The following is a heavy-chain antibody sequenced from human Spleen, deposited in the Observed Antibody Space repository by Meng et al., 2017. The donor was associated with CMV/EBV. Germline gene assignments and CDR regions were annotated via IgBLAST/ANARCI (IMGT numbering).Heavy chain of an antibody. D-gene: IGHD4-11*01. CDR1: GFTSRTYW. Sequence: GESLKISCAASGFTSRTYWMHWVRQAPGKGLQWVTRITSDGATDESKTEYADSVKGRFTISRDNARNTVFLQMNSLRVEDTALYYCVRSTPARTDYWDWGQGTQVTVSS. CDR3: VRSTPARTDYWD. CDR2: ITSDGATDESKT. V-gene: IGHV3-74*03. J-gene: IGHJ1*01.